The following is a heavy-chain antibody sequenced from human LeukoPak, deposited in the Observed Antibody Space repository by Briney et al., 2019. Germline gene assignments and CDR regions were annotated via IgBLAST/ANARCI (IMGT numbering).Heavy chain of an antibody. CDR3: AREGRSSSPMDY. CDR2: IYPGDSDT. Sequence: GESLQITCKGSGYSFNTYWIGWVRQMPGKGLEWMGIIYPGDSDTRYSPSFQGQVTISADKSLSTAYLQWGSLKASDTAMYYCAREGRSSSPMDYWGQGTLVTVSS. CDR1: GYSFNTYW. V-gene: IGHV5-51*01. D-gene: IGHD6-6*01. J-gene: IGHJ4*02.